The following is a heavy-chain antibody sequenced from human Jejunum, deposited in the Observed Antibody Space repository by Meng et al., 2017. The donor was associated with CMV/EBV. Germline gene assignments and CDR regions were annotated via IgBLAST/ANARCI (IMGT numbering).Heavy chain of an antibody. Sequence: GTRGSTSSGDYDWSWIRQPPGKGLEWIGYIYYSGSTYYNPSLKSRVTISVDTSKNQFSLKLSSVTAADTAVYYCARAQWLLGYWFDPWGQGTLVTVSS. CDR3: ARAQWLLGYWFDP. J-gene: IGHJ5*02. V-gene: IGHV4-30-4*08. D-gene: IGHD3-22*01. CDR1: RGSTSSGDYD. CDR2: IYYSGST.